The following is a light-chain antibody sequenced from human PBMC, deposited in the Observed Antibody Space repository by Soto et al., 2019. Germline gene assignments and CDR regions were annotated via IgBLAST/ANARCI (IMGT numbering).Light chain of an antibody. CDR1: SSDVGSYKL. V-gene: IGLV2-23*01. J-gene: IGLJ3*02. CDR3: CSYTGTSAWV. Sequence: QSALTQPASVSGSPGQSITISCTGSSSDVGSYKLVSWYQQHPGKAPKFIIYEGTKRPSGVSNRFSGSKSGNTASLTISGLQAEDEADYYCCSYTGTSAWVFGGGTKVTVL. CDR2: EGT.